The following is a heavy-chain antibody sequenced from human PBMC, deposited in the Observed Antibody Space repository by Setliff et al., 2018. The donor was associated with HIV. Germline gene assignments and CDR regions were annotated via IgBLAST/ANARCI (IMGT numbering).Heavy chain of an antibody. V-gene: IGHV1-69*10. CDR3: ARDQAYYYDSSPYYPDAFDL. Sequence: GASVKVSCKASGGTFSSYGISWVRQAPGRGLEWMGGIIPILEKANYAQKFQGRVTITADTSTSTAYMELSSLRSEDTAVYYCARDQAYYYDSSPYYPDAFDLWGQGTMVTVSS. CDR2: IIPILEKA. J-gene: IGHJ3*01. CDR1: GGTFSSYG. D-gene: IGHD3-22*01.